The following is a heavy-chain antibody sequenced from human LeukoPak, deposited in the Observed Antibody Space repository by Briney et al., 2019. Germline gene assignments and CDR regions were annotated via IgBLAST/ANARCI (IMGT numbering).Heavy chain of an antibody. Sequence: SETLSLTCTVSGGSLSSYYWSWIRQPAGKGLEWIGRIYTSGSTNYNPSLTSRVTMSVDTSKNQFSLKLSSVTAADTAVYYCARDLGSDFWSGHDAFDIWGQGTMVTVSS. CDR2: IYTSGST. V-gene: IGHV4-4*07. CDR1: GGSLSSYY. D-gene: IGHD3-3*01. J-gene: IGHJ3*02. CDR3: ARDLGSDFWSGHDAFDI.